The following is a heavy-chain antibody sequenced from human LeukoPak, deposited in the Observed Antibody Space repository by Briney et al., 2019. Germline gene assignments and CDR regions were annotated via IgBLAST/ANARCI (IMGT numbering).Heavy chain of an antibody. D-gene: IGHD6-13*01. CDR2: IWHTSMSA. V-gene: IGHV3-33*06. J-gene: IGHJ1*01. CDR3: AKELGVPAAGWQIQQ. Sequence: GGSLRLSCGTSGFNFTRHGMHWVRQAPGKGLEWVAVIWHTSMSAFYSDSVKGRFIISRDNSRNTLYLQMSNLRADDTAVYYCAKELGVPAAGWQIQQWGLGTLVTVST. CDR1: GFNFTRHG.